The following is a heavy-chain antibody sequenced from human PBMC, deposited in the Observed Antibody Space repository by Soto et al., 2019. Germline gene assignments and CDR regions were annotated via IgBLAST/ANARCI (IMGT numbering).Heavy chain of an antibody. CDR1: GYGFRNYG. CDR2: ISTYSGDT. CDR3: ARGWDYTDYYGDY. J-gene: IGHJ4*02. D-gene: IGHD1-26*01. V-gene: IGHV1-18*01. Sequence: QVQLGQSGTEVKRPGASVKVSCKTSGYGFRNYGISWVRQAPGQGLEWMGWISTYSGDTDYAQLFQDRITMTADTSTSTVHMELRSLTLGDTAVYYCARGWDYTDYYGDYWGQGTLVTVSS.